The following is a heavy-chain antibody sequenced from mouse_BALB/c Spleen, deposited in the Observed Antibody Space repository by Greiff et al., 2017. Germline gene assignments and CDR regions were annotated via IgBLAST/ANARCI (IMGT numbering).Heavy chain of an antibody. Sequence: EVKLMESGPSLVKPSQTLSLTCSVTGDSITSGYWNWIRKFPGNKLEYMGYISYSGSTYYNPSLKSRISITRDTSKNQYYLQLNSVTTEDTATYYCARYYRYGRYWYFDVWGAGTTVTVSS. CDR2: ISYSGST. V-gene: IGHV3-8*02. J-gene: IGHJ1*01. CDR3: ARYYRYGRYWYFDV. D-gene: IGHD2-14*01. CDR1: GDSITSGY.